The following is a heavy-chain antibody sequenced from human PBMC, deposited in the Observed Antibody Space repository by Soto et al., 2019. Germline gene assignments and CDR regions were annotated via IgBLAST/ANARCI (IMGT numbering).Heavy chain of an antibody. CDR3: ATWGNIPGIY. J-gene: IGHJ4*02. V-gene: IGHV3-30-3*01. Sequence: GGSLRLSCAASGFTFSSYAMHWVRQAPGKGLEWVSVISFDGSNMYYAASVKGRFTISRDNSKNTLYLQMSSLRVEDTAMYYCATWGNIPGIYWGQGTLVTVSS. D-gene: IGHD3-16*01. CDR1: GFTFSSYA. CDR2: ISFDGSNM.